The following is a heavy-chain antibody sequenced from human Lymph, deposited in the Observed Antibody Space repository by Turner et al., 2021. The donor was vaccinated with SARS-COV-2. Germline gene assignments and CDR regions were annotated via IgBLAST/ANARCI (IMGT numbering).Heavy chain of an antibody. D-gene: IGHD6-25*01. CDR2: MNPNSGYT. CDR1: GYTFTSYE. CDR3: AKGDGYPPHGLLDP. J-gene: IGHJ5*02. Sequence: VPLVQSGAEVKKPGASVKVSCRASGYTFTSYEINWVRQATGQGLEWMGWMNPNSGYTGYAQKFQGRVTMTRNTSISTAYMELNSLTSDDTAVYYCAKGDGYPPHGLLDPWGQGTLVTVSS. V-gene: IGHV1-8*01.